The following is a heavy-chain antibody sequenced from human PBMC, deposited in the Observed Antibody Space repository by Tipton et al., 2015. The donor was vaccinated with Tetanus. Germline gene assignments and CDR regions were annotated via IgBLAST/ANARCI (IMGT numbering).Heavy chain of an antibody. J-gene: IGHJ5*02. CDR1: GFTVSSNY. D-gene: IGHD6-13*01. Sequence: SLRLSCAASGFTVSSNYMTWVRQAPGKGLEWVSLIYSGGNTYYADSVKGRFTISRDNSKNTLYLQMNSLRAEDTAVYYCARAFFAAATSWGQGTLVTVSS. CDR2: IYSGGNT. CDR3: ARAFFAAATS. V-gene: IGHV3-53*01.